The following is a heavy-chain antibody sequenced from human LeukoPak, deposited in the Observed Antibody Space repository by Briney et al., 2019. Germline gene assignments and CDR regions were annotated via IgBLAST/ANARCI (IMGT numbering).Heavy chain of an antibody. J-gene: IGHJ4*02. V-gene: IGHV1-46*01. CDR2: INPSGGST. CDR3: ARDRHCSGGSCLDY. Sequence: ASVKVSCKASGYTFTSYYMHWVRQAPGQGLEWMGIINPSGGSTSYAQKSQGRVTMTTDTSTSTAYMELRSLRSDDTAVYYCARDRHCSGGSCLDYWGQGTLVTVSS. D-gene: IGHD2-15*01. CDR1: GYTFTSYY.